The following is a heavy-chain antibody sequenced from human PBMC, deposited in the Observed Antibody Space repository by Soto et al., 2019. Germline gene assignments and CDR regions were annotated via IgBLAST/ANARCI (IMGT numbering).Heavy chain of an antibody. D-gene: IGHD6-19*01. V-gene: IGHV4-59*01. Sequence: SETLSLTCTVSGGSISSYYWSWIRQPPGKGLEWIGYIYYSGSTNYNPSLKSRVTISVDTSKNQFSLKLSSVTAADTAVYYCARVYLGIGVAGQGGDYYYSYMDVGGKGTTVTFSS. CDR1: GGSISSYY. J-gene: IGHJ6*03. CDR3: ARVYLGIGVAGQGGDYYYSYMDV. CDR2: IYYSGST.